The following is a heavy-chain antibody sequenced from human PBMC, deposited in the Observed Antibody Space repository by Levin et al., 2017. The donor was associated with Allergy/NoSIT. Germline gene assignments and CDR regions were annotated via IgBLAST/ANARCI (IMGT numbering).Heavy chain of an antibody. V-gene: IGHV3-21*01. CDR1: GFTFSSYT. CDR2: ISSSSSYI. D-gene: IGHD6-13*01. Sequence: ASVKVSCAASGFTFSSYTMNWVRQAPGKGLEWVSSISSSSSYIYYVDSLKGRFTISRDNAKNSLYLQMNSLRAEDTAVYYCARDLAAAGSHDYWGQGTLVTVSS. J-gene: IGHJ4*02. CDR3: ARDLAAAGSHDY.